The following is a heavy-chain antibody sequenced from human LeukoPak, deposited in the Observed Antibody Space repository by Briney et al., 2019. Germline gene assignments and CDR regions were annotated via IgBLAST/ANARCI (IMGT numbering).Heavy chain of an antibody. CDR3: AKTPGGAAGNRVFDH. CDR1: GFTFSSHA. D-gene: IGHD6-13*01. J-gene: IGHJ5*02. V-gene: IGHV3-23*01. CDR2: ISASGDGI. Sequence: GGSRRAACAASGFTFSSHAMSGGRQAPGKGPEWVSAISASGDGIYYTDSVKGRFTMSRDNSKDTMYLQMNSLRADDTAVYYCAKTPGGAAGNRVFDHWGQGALVAVSS.